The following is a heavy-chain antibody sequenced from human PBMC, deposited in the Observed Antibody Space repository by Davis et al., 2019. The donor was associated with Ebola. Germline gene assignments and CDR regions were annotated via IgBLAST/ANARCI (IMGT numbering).Heavy chain of an antibody. D-gene: IGHD2-2*01. CDR3: ARALCRSSSCYATPFEY. J-gene: IGHJ4*02. CDR1: GASITYHY. V-gene: IGHV4-59*11. CDR2: ISDSGST. Sequence: MPSETLSLTCTVSGASITYHYWTWIRQPPGKGLEWIGHISDSGSTYSNPSLKSRVTISIDTSKSQFSLKLSAVTAADTAVYYCARALCRSSSCYATPFEYWGQGSPVTVSS.